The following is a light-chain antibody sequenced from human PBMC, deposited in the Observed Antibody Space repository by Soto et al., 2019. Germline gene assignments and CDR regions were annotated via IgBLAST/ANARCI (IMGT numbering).Light chain of an antibody. V-gene: IGLV1-40*01. CDR2: DNT. CDR3: HSYGNSLRGDV. J-gene: IGLJ1*01. CDR1: NSNLGAGYD. Sequence: QSVLTQPPSVSGAPGQRVSISCTGSNSNLGAGYDVQWYQHIPGTAPTLLIYDNTNRPSGVPDRFSGSKAGTSAPQAISPHQSEDESDYYCHSYGNSLRGDVFGPGTKVTVL.